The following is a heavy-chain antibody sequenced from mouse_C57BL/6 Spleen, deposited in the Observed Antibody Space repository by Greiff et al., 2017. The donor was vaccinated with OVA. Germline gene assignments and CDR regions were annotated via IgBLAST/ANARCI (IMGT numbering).Heavy chain of an antibody. CDR3: ARGGYYNYFDD. Sequence: QVQLQQPGAELVKPGASVKLSCKASGYTFTSYWMHWVKQRPGRGLEWIGRIDPNSGGPKYNEKFKSKATLTVDQPISQAYMQLSSLTSEDSAVYYCARGGYYNYFDDWGQGTTLTVSA. CDR1: GYTFTSYW. J-gene: IGHJ2*01. CDR2: IDPNSGGP. V-gene: IGHV1-72*01. D-gene: IGHD2-3*01.